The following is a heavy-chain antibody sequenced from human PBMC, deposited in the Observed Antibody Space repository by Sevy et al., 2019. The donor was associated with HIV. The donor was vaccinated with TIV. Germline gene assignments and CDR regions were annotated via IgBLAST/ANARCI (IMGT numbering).Heavy chain of an antibody. CDR2: IYYSGRT. J-gene: IGHJ4*02. CDR1: GGSISSSSYY. CDR3: ARHVGYSSPHDY. V-gene: IGHV4-39*01. D-gene: IGHD6-13*01. Sequence: SETLSLTCTVSGGSISSSSYYWGWIRQPPGKGLEWIGSIYYSGRTYYNPSLKSRVTISVDTSKNQFSLKLSSVTAADTAVYYCARHVGYSSPHDYWGQGTLVTVSS.